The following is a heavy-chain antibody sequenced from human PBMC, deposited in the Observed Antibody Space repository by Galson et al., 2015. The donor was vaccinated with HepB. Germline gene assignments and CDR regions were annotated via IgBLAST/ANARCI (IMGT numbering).Heavy chain of an antibody. CDR2: IYWDNDR. CDR1: GFSLSTSGVG. CDR3: AHRRMGKVYP. Sequence: PALVKPTQTLTLTCTFSGFSLSTSGVGVGWIRQPPGQALEWLALIYWDNDRRYSPSLKSRLTITKDTSTNQVVLTMTNMDPVDTATYYCAHRRMGKVYPWGQGALVTVSS. D-gene: IGHD1-14*01. V-gene: IGHV2-5*02. J-gene: IGHJ5*02.